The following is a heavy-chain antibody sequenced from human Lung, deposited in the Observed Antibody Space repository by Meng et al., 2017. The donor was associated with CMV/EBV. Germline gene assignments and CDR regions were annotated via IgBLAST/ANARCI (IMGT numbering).Heavy chain of an antibody. CDR1: GFTVSSHY. V-gene: IGHV3-53*01. CDR3: ANGHCSGAICSGACDI. D-gene: IGHD2-15*01. Sequence: GESLKISCVASGFTVSSHYMSWVRQAPGQGLEWVSVIYNVGNTYYADSVKGRFTVSRDNSKNTLYLQMNTLRPEDTAVYYCANGHCSGAICSGACDIWGQGTMVTVSS. J-gene: IGHJ3*02. CDR2: IYNVGNT.